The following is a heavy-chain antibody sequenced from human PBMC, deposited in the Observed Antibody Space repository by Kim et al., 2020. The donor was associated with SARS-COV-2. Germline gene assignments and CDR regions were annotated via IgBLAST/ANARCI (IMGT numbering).Heavy chain of an antibody. CDR2: IIPIFGTA. V-gene: IGHV1-69*13. J-gene: IGHJ4*02. Sequence: SVKVSCKASGGTFSSYAISWVRQAPGQGLEWMGGIIPIFGTANYAQKFQGRVTITADESTSTAYMELSSLRSEDTAVYYCARDLRGRWLPDYWGQGTLVTVSS. CDR3: ARDLRGRWLPDY. D-gene: IGHD3-10*01. CDR1: GGTFSSYA.